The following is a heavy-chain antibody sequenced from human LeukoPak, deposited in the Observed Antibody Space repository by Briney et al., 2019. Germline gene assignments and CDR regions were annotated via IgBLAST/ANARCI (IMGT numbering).Heavy chain of an antibody. V-gene: IGHV3-30*18. CDR3: AKGNYYDSSGYYLPPFGY. CDR1: GFTFSSYG. Sequence: GGSLRLSCAASGFTFSSYGMHWVRQAPGKGLEWVAVISYDGSNKYYADSVKGRFTISRDNSKNTLYLQMDSLRAEDTAVYYCAKGNYYDSSGYYLPPFGYWGQGTLVTVSS. CDR2: ISYDGSNK. D-gene: IGHD3-22*01. J-gene: IGHJ4*02.